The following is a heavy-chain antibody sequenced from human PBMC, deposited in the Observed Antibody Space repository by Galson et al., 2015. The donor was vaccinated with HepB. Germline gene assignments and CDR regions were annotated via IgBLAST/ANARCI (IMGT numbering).Heavy chain of an antibody. CDR2: IFPGDSHT. J-gene: IGHJ4*02. D-gene: IGHD3-22*01. CDR3: ARGWRPDYETTHLNLDY. CDR1: GYNFAGYW. V-gene: IGHV5-51*03. Sequence: QSGAEVKEPGESLKISCKGSGYNFAGYWIGWVRQMPGKGLEWMGIIFPGDSHTRYSPSFQGQVTISGDKSIRTAYLQWSSLKASDTAMYYCARGWRPDYETTHLNLDYWGQGTLVTVSS.